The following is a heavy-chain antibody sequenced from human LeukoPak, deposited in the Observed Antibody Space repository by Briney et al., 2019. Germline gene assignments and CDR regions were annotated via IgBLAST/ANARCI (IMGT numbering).Heavy chain of an antibody. CDR3: AREGGPYRPLDY. V-gene: IGHV4-4*02. CDR2: VNLQGST. CDR1: GGSITNTNY. J-gene: IGHJ4*02. Sequence: PSGTLSLTCGVSGGSITNTNYWTWVRQPPGKGLEWIGAVNLQGSTNYNPSLMGRVAIAVDTSENHISLQLTSVTAADTAVYYCAREGGPYRPLDYSGQGTLVTVSS.